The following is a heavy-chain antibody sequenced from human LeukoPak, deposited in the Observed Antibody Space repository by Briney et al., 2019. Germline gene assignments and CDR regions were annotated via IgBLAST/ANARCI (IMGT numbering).Heavy chain of an antibody. V-gene: IGHV4-59*01. D-gene: IGHD6-19*01. Sequence: SETLSLTCTVSSGSFGSYYWSWIRQPPGKGLEWIGYIYGSGYTNYNPSLKSRVTMSIDTSKNHFSLKLTSVTAADTATYYCARETSLAGFASGLGFNYWGPGILVTVSS. CDR3: ARETSLAGFASGLGFNY. J-gene: IGHJ4*02. CDR1: SGSFGSYY. CDR2: IYGSGYT.